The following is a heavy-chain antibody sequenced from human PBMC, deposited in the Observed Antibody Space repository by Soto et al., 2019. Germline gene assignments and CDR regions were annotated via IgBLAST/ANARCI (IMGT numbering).Heavy chain of an antibody. CDR3: ARDFGYCSGGSCYERYYYMYV. Sequence: GGSLRLSCAASGFSFSSYSMNWVRQAPGKGLEWVSYISSSSSTIYYADSVKGRFTISRDNAKNSLYLQMNSLRAEDTAVYYCARDFGYCSGGSCYERYYYMYVCGKGTTVTVSS. D-gene: IGHD2-15*01. J-gene: IGHJ6*03. CDR2: ISSSSSTI. CDR1: GFSFSSYS. V-gene: IGHV3-48*01.